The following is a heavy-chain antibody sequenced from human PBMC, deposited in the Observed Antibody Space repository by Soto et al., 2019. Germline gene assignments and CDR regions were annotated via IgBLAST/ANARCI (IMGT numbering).Heavy chain of an antibody. V-gene: IGHV1-58*01. D-gene: IGHD5-18*01. CDR3: AKGGYNYGFLFDC. CDR1: GFTFSKSS. CDR2: VVVGSDNT. Sequence: GASVKVSCKTSGFTFSKSSVQWMRQARGQRLEWIGWVVVGSDNTRYAQNFQDRVTITRDMSTSTSYMELSSLRAEDTAVYYCAKGGYNYGFLFDCWGQGTLVTVSS. J-gene: IGHJ4*02.